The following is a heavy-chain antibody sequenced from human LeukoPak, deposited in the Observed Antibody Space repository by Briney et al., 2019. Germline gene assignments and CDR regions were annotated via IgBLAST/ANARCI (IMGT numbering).Heavy chain of an antibody. D-gene: IGHD3-22*01. CDR3: ARHVSTLENYDSSGYYFYFDY. CDR1: GGSFSGYY. V-gene: IGHV4-34*01. Sequence: PSETLSLTCAVYGGSFSGYYWSWIRQPPGKGLEWIGEINHSGSTNYNPSLKSRVTISVDTSKNQFSLKLSSMTAADTAVYYCARHVSTLENYDSSGYYFYFDYWGQGTLVTVSS. CDR2: INHSGST. J-gene: IGHJ4*02.